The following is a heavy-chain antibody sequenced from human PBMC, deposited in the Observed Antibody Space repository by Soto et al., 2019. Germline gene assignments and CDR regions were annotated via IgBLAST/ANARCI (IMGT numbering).Heavy chain of an antibody. CDR2: ISGSDGKT. Sequence: GSLRLSCAASGFSFGSYALSWVRQAPGKGLEWASTISGSDGKTFYADSVKGRFSISRDTSQNTLYLQMNSLRADDTAIYYCARWSYLDYWGQGTRVTVSS. D-gene: IGHD3-3*01. V-gene: IGHV3-23*01. CDR1: GFSFGSYA. J-gene: IGHJ4*02. CDR3: ARWSYLDY.